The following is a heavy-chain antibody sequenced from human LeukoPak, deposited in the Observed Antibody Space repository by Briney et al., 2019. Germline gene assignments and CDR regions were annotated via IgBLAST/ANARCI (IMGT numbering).Heavy chain of an antibody. V-gene: IGHV1-3*01. Sequence: GASVKVSCKASGYTFTSYAMHWVRQAPGQRLEWMGWINAGNGNTKYSQKFQGRVTITRDTSASTAYMELSSLRSEDTAVYYCARDMYGSGSYYFDYWGQGTLVTVSS. D-gene: IGHD3-10*01. CDR2: INAGNGNT. CDR3: ARDMYGSGSYYFDY. CDR1: GYTFTSYA. J-gene: IGHJ4*02.